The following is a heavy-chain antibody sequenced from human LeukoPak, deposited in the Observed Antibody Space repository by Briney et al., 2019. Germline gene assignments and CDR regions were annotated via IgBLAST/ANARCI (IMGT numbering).Heavy chain of an antibody. D-gene: IGHD3-22*01. J-gene: IGHJ4*02. V-gene: IGHV3-74*01. CDR1: GFTFSRYW. CDR3: ARGNYYDSSGYPKLFDY. Sequence: GGSLRLSCAASGFTFSRYWMHWVRQAPGTGLVWVSRIDIDGSSTSYADSVKGRFTISRDNAKNTLYLQMNSLRAEDTAVYYCARGNYYDSSGYPKLFDYWGQGTLVTVSS. CDR2: IDIDGSST.